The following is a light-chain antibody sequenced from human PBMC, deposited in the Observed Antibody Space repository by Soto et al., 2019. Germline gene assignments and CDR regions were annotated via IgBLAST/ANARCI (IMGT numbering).Light chain of an antibody. V-gene: IGKV1-39*01. CDR3: QQSYSTPLT. CDR1: QSISSY. Sequence: DIQMTESPSSLSASVGARVTITCRASQSISSYVNWYQQKPGKAPKLLIYAASSLQSGVPSRFSGSGSGTDFTLTISSLQPEDFATYYCQQSYSTPLTFGGGTKVDIK. CDR2: AAS. J-gene: IGKJ4*01.